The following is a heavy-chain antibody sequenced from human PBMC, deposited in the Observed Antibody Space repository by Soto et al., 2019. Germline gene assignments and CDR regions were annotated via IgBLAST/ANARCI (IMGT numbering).Heavy chain of an antibody. V-gene: IGHV4-59*01. Sequence: QVQLQESGPGLVKPSETLLLTCSVSGGSISSDYWSWVRQTPTKRLEWIGFVYYSGSTNYNPSLRRPDAISQETPKKQCSQRVSSVTAADTAVYYCVRGLEKKWELPSYSGMDVWGQRTKVPVSS. CDR3: VRGLEKKWELPSYSGMDV. CDR2: VYYSGST. CDR1: GGSISSDY. D-gene: IGHD1-26*01. J-gene: IGHJ6*02.